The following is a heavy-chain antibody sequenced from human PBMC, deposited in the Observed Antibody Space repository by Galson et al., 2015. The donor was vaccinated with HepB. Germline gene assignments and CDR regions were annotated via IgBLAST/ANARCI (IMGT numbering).Heavy chain of an antibody. CDR3: AREGGPGYSYVYYYYMDV. J-gene: IGHJ6*03. CDR1: GGSISSYY. Sequence: SETLSLTCTVSGGSISSYYWSWIRQPPGKGLEWIGYIYYSGSTNYNPSLKSRVTISVDTSKNQFSLKLSSVTAADTAVYYCAREGGPGYSYVYYYYMDVWGKGTTVTVSS. D-gene: IGHD5-18*01. V-gene: IGHV4-59*01. CDR2: IYYSGST.